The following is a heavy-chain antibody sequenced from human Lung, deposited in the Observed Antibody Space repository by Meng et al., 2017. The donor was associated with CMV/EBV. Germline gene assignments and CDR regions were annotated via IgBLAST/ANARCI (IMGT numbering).Heavy chain of an antibody. CDR3: AKDSRSTSWYLLAAYYYGSDV. Sequence: YAITWVRQAPGQGLEWMGGIIPVVGTVNNAQKFQGRVTISADKFTSTVYLDLSSLRPEDTAVYYCAKDSRSTSWYLLAAYYYGSDVWGQGTTVTVSS. CDR1: YA. CDR2: IIPVVGTV. J-gene: IGHJ6*02. D-gene: IGHD6-13*01. V-gene: IGHV1-69*06.